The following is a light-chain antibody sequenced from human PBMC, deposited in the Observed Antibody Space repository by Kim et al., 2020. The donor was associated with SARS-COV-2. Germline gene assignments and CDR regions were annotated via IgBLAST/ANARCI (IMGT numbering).Light chain of an antibody. Sequence: ASIGKRVTITCRASQDIGNSVAWYQQKPGKGPNVLISSASTLASGVPSRFSGSESETEYTLTISSLQPEDFATYYCQQYSGTLATFGQGTKVDIK. CDR1: QDIGNS. V-gene: IGKV1-NL1*01. J-gene: IGKJ1*01. CDR2: SAS. CDR3: QQYSGTLAT.